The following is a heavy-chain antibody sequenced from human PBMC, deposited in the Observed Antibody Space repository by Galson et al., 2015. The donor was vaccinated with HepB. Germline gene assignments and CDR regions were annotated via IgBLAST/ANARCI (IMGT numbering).Heavy chain of an antibody. CDR2: MNPNSGNT. CDR1: GYTFTSYD. Sequence: SVKVSCKASGYTFTSYDINWVRQATGQGLEWMGWMNPNSGNTGYAQKFQGRVTMTRNTSISTAYMELSSLRSEDTAVYYCARGGLLGEDCTGGVCYRLNYMDVWGKGTTVTVSS. V-gene: IGHV1-8*01. D-gene: IGHD2-8*02. CDR3: ARGGLLGEDCTGGVCYRLNYMDV. J-gene: IGHJ6*03.